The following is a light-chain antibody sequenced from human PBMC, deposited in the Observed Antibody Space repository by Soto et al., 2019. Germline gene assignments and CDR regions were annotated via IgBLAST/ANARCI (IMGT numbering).Light chain of an antibody. CDR1: QAIGSH. J-gene: IGKJ4*01. CDR2: EAS. CDR3: QQLNTYPLT. V-gene: IGKV1-9*01. Sequence: DIQLTQSPSFLSASVEDRVSITCRASQAIGSHLAWYQQRPGKAPKVVIYEASTLQSGVPSRFSGSGSGTEFTLTISSLQPEDFATYHCQQLNTYPLTFGGGTEVEIK.